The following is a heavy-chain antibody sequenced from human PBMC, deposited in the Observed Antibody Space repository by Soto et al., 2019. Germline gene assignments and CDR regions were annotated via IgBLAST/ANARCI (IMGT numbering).Heavy chain of an antibody. CDR1: GYSISSGYY. CDR2: IYHSGRT. D-gene: IGHD1-26*01. V-gene: IGHV4-38-2*01. CDR3: ATTSGGFPY. Sequence: PSETLSLTCAVSGYSISSGYYWGWIRQPPGKGLEWIGSIYHSGRTYYNPSLKSRVTISLDTSKNQFSLKLTSVTAADTALYFCATTSGGFPYWGQSTLVTLS. J-gene: IGHJ4*02.